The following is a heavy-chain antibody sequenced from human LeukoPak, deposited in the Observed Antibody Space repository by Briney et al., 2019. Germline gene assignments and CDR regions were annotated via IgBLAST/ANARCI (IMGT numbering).Heavy chain of an antibody. J-gene: IGHJ3*02. Sequence: PGGSLRLSCAASGFTFSSYWMSWVRQAPGKGLEWVANIKQDGSEKYYVDSVKGRFAISRDNAKNSLYLQMNSLRAEDTAVYYCASDSQLLWFGERAFDIWGQGTMVTVSS. CDR1: GFTFSSYW. CDR3: ASDSQLLWFGERAFDI. V-gene: IGHV3-7*03. D-gene: IGHD3-10*01. CDR2: IKQDGSEK.